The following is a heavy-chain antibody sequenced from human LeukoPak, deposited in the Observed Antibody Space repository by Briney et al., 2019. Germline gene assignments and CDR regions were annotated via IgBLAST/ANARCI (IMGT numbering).Heavy chain of an antibody. J-gene: IGHJ4*02. CDR1: GGSVSSGSYY. Sequence: SETLSLTCTVSGGSVSSGSYYWSWIRQPPGKGLEWIGYIYYSGSTNYNPPLKSRVTISVDTSKNQFSLKLSSVTAADTAVYYCATSYYYDSSGYYYGFDYWGQGTLVTVSS. CDR3: ATSYYYDSSGYYYGFDY. V-gene: IGHV4-61*01. CDR2: IYYSGST. D-gene: IGHD3-22*01.